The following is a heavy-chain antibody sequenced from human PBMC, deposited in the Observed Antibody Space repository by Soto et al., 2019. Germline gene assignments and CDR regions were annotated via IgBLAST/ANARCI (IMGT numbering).Heavy chain of an antibody. CDR1: GFTFSSYA. D-gene: IGHD3-3*01. Sequence: GGSLRLSCAASGFTFSSYAMSWVRQAPGKGLEWVSAISGSGGSTYYADSVKGRFTISRDSSKNTLYLQMNSLRAEDTAVYYSAKDGYYDFWSGYPLDYYYYGMDVWGQGTTVTVS. CDR3: AKDGYYDFWSGYPLDYYYYGMDV. CDR2: ISGSGGST. V-gene: IGHV3-23*01. J-gene: IGHJ6*02.